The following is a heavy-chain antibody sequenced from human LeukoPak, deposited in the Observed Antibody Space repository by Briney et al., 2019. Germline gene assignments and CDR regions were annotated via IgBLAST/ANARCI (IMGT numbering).Heavy chain of an antibody. V-gene: IGHV3-73*01. CDR3: RAAADLNDY. CDR1: GFTFSSSA. CDR2: IRSKADSYTT. J-gene: IGHJ4*02. D-gene: IGHD6-13*01. Sequence: GGSMRLSCAASGFTFSSSAMHWVRQAAGHGLEWLGRIRSKADSYTTAYAGSVKGRFIVSRDDSKNTAYLQMNSLKTEDTAVYYCRAAADLNDYWGQGTLVTVSS.